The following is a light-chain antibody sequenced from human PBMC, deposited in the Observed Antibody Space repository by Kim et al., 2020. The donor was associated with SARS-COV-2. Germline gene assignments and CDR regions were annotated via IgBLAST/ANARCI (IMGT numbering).Light chain of an antibody. CDR1: QGISNY. J-gene: IGKJ1*01. CDR2: IAS. CDR3: QNYKSAPRT. Sequence: DIQMTQSPSSLSASVGDRVTMSCRASQGISNYLAWYQQKPGKVPNLLIYIASKLQSGVPSRFSAGGFGTDFTLTISNLQPEDVATYCCQNYKSAPRTFGQGTKVDIK. V-gene: IGKV1-27*01.